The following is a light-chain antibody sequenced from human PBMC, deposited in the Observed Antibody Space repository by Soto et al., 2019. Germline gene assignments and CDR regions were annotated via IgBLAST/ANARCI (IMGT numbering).Light chain of an antibody. V-gene: IGKV3-20*01. CDR3: QQYGSSTGP. CDR2: GAS. CDR1: QSVSSSY. Sequence: EIVLTQSPGPLSLSPGERATLSCRASQSVSSSYLAWYQQKPGQAPRLLIYGASSRATGIPDRFSGSGSGTDFTLTISRLEPEDFSVYYCQQYGSSTGPFGQGTKVEIK. J-gene: IGKJ1*01.